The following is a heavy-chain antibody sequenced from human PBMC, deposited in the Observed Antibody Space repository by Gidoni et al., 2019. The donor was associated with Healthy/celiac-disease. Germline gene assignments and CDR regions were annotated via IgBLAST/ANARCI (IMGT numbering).Heavy chain of an antibody. Sequence: QVQLVQSGAEVKKPGASVKVSCKASGYTFSSYAMHWVRQAPGQRLEWMGWINAGNGNTRYSQKFQGRVTITRDTSASTAYMELSSLRSEDTAVYYCARGYRTPKLYYYGMDVWGQGTTVTVSS. D-gene: IGHD1-26*01. J-gene: IGHJ6*02. CDR2: INAGNGNT. CDR1: GYTFSSYA. V-gene: IGHV1-3*01. CDR3: ARGYRTPKLYYYGMDV.